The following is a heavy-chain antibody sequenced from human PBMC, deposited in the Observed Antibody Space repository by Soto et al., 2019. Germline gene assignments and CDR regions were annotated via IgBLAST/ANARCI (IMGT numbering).Heavy chain of an antibody. CDR3: ARAPAYSSGSQINYGMAV. Sequence: QVQLVQSGAEVKKPGSSMKVSCKASGGTFSTYTISWVRQAPGQGLEWMGRIIPILNIANYAQNFQGRVTITADKSTSTAYMELSSLRSEDTAVYYCARAPAYSSGSQINYGMAVWGQGTTVTVS. V-gene: IGHV1-69*02. CDR2: IIPILNIA. D-gene: IGHD6-19*01. J-gene: IGHJ6*02. CDR1: GGTFSTYT.